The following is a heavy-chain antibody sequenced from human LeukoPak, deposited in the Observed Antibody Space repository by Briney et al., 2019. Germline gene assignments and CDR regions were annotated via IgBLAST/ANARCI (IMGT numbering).Heavy chain of an antibody. D-gene: IGHD1-1*01. J-gene: IGHJ5*02. Sequence: GGSLRLSCAASGFTFSNYWMHCVREAPGKGLVWVSRINIDGSTTDYADSVKGRFTVSRDNAKNTLYLQMNSLRAEDTAVYYCARDPYTRNANWLDPWGQGTLVTVSS. CDR2: INIDGSTT. V-gene: IGHV3-74*01. CDR1: GFTFSNYW. CDR3: ARDPYTRNANWLDP.